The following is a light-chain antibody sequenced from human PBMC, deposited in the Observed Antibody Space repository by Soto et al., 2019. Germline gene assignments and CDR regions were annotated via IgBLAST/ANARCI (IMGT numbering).Light chain of an antibody. Sequence: QSVLTQPPSVSVAPGQRVTISCTGSSSNIGAGYDVHWYQQLPGTVPKLLIYGNSNRPSGVPDRFSGSKSGTSASLAITGLQAEDEADYYCQSYDSSLSAYVFGTGTKVTVL. CDR1: SSNIGAGYD. CDR2: GNS. J-gene: IGLJ1*01. V-gene: IGLV1-40*01. CDR3: QSYDSSLSAYV.